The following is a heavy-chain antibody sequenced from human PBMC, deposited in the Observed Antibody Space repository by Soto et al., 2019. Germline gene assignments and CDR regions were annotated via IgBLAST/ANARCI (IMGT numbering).Heavy chain of an antibody. D-gene: IGHD6-6*01. Sequence: SVKVSCEASGGTFSSYAMSWVRQAPGEGLEWMGGIIPIFGTANYAQKFQGRVTITADESTSTAYMELSSLRSEDTAVYYCARPSSIAARGSHYYYYGMDVWGQGTTVTVSS. CDR1: GGTFSSYA. J-gene: IGHJ6*02. CDR3: ARPSSIAARGSHYYYYGMDV. V-gene: IGHV1-69*13. CDR2: IIPIFGTA.